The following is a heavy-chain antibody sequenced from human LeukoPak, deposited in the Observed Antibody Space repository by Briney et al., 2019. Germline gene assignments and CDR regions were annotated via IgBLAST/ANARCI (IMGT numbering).Heavy chain of an antibody. CDR1: GYTFTCYD. CDR2: MNPNSGNT. CDR3: ARVPSRRFWPPTLNWFDP. J-gene: IGHJ5*02. Sequence: EASVKVSCKASGYTFTCYDINWVRQATGQGREWMGWMNPNSGNTGYAQKFQGRVTMTRNTSISTAYMELSSLRSEDTAVYYCARVPSRRFWPPTLNWFDPWGQGTLVTVSS. V-gene: IGHV1-8*02. D-gene: IGHD3-3*01.